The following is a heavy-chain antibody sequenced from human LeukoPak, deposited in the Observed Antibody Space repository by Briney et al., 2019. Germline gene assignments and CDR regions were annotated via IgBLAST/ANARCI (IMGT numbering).Heavy chain of an antibody. Sequence: ASVKVSCKASGYTFTSYDINWVRQATGQGLEWMGWMNPNSGNTGYAQKFQGRVTMTRSTSISTAYMELSSLRSEDTAVYYCARGLTMVRGVISGYWGQGTLVTVSS. CDR2: MNPNSGNT. J-gene: IGHJ4*02. V-gene: IGHV1-8*01. CDR1: GYTFTSYD. CDR3: ARGLTMVRGVISGY. D-gene: IGHD3-10*01.